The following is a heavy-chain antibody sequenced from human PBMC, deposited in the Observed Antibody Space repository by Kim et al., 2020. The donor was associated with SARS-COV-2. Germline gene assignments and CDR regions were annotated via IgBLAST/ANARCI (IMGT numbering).Heavy chain of an antibody. Sequence: GGSLRLSCAASGFTFSSYDMHCVRQAPGKGLEWVSAIGTAGDTYYPGSVKGRFTISRENAKNSLYLQMNSLRAGDTAVYYCARQYPTTILTGSYGMDVWGQGTTVTVSS. J-gene: IGHJ6*02. V-gene: IGHV3-13*01. CDR2: IGTAGDT. CDR3: ARQYPTTILTGSYGMDV. CDR1: GFTFSSYD. D-gene: IGHD3-9*01.